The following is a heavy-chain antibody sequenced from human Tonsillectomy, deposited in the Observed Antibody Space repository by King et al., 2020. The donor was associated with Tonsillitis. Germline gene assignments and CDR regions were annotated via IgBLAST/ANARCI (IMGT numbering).Heavy chain of an antibody. CDR3: TARWTTVITTNDALDI. CDR1: GGIFSNYG. D-gene: IGHD4-23*01. Sequence: QVHLVQPGAEVKKPGSSVKVSCKASGGIFSNYGINWVRQAPGQGLEWVGTIIPIFGRTNYAQKIQDRVTITADESTSTAYMELSSLRSEDTAVYYCTARWTTVITTNDALDIWGQGTMVTVSS. CDR2: IIPIFGRT. V-gene: IGHV1-69*18. J-gene: IGHJ3*02.